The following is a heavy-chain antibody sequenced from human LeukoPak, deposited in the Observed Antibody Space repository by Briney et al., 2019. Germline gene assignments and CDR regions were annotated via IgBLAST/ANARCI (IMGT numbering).Heavy chain of an antibody. CDR1: GFTFSSYG. Sequence: GGSLRLSCAASGFTFSSYGMHWVRQAPGKGLEWVAFIRYDGSNKYYADSVKGRFTISRDNSKNTLYLQMNSLRAEDTAVYYCAKGFSSSGEGPDYWGQGTLVTVSS. CDR2: IRYDGSNK. J-gene: IGHJ4*02. CDR3: AKGFSSSGEGPDY. V-gene: IGHV3-30*02. D-gene: IGHD6-13*01.